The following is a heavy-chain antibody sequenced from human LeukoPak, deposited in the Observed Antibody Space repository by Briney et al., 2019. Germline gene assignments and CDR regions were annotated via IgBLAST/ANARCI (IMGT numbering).Heavy chain of an antibody. CDR3: ARGYSEGYSGYDAYFDY. Sequence: GGSLRLSCAASGFTVSSNYMSWVRQAPGKGLEWVSVIYSGGSTYYADSVKGRFTISRDNSKNTLYLQMNSLRAEDTAVYYCARGYSEGYSGYDAYFDYWGQGTLVTVSS. J-gene: IGHJ4*02. CDR2: IYSGGST. CDR1: GFTVSSNY. D-gene: IGHD5-12*01. V-gene: IGHV3-53*01.